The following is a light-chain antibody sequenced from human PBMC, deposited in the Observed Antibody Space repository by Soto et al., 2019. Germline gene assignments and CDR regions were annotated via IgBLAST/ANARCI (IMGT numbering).Light chain of an antibody. V-gene: IGKV3-15*01. CDR2: GAS. CDR3: QQYHNWPPQYT. CDR1: QTVASN. Sequence: EIVMTQSPATLSVSPGERATLACRASQTVASNVAWYQHKPGQAPRLLIHGASTRATGVPARFSGTGSGTEFTLTISSLQSDDFAVCYCQQYHNWPPQYTFGQGTKLQIK. J-gene: IGKJ2*01.